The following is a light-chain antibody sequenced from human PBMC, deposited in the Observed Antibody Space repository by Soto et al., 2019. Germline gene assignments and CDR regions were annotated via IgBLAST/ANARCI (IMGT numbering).Light chain of an antibody. Sequence: QSVLTQPPSASGSPGQSVTISCTGTSSDVGGYNYVSWYQQHPGKAPKVVIYEVSMRPSGVPDRFSGSKSGNTASMTISGLQADDEADYYCCSYAGTYTVVFGGGTKLTVL. CDR2: EVS. J-gene: IGLJ2*01. V-gene: IGLV2-8*01. CDR1: SSDVGGYNY. CDR3: CSYAGTYTVV.